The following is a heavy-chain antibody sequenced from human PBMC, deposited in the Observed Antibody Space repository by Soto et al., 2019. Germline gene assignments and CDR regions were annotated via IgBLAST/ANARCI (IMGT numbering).Heavy chain of an antibody. D-gene: IGHD6-19*01. CDR3: ARSFSGWYFLDY. CDR2: INGDGYTT. Sequence: GGSLRLSCAASGFTFSNYWIHWVRQAPGKGLVWVSRINGDGYTTNYADSVKGRFTISRDNSKNTLYLQMTSLRVEGTAVYYCARSFSGWYFLDYWGQGTLVTVSS. J-gene: IGHJ4*02. V-gene: IGHV3-74*01. CDR1: GFTFSNYW.